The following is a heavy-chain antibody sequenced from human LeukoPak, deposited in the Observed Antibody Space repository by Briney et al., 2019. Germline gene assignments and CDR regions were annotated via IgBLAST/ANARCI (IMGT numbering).Heavy chain of an antibody. CDR2: IYYSGST. V-gene: IGHV4-39*07. D-gene: IGHD3-16*01. Sequence: PSETLSLTCSVSGASISSGSYYWGWIRQPPGKGLEWVGSIYYSGSTYYNPSLKSRLTISLDTSKSQFSLKLTSVTAADTAVYYCVAMISFGGLISYWGQGTLVTVSS. CDR1: GASISSGSYY. CDR3: VAMISFGGLISY. J-gene: IGHJ4*02.